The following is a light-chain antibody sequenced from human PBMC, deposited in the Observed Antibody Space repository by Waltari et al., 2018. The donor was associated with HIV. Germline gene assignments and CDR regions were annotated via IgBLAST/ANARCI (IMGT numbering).Light chain of an antibody. CDR3: QSYDSSLSGSGV. J-gene: IGLJ3*02. CDR1: SSNLGAGYD. Sequence: QSVLTQPPSVSGAPGQRVTISCTGSSSNLGAGYDVHWYQHLPGTAPKLLLYGNSNRPSGVPDRFSGSKSGTSASLAITGLQAEDEADYYCQSYDSSLSGSGVFGGGTKLTVL. V-gene: IGLV1-40*01. CDR2: GNS.